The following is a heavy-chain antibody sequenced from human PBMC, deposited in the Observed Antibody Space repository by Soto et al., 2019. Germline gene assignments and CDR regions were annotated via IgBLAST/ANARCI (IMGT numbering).Heavy chain of an antibody. CDR1: GFTFRSFT. J-gene: IGHJ5*02. Sequence: GGSLRLSCAASGFTFRSFTMNWVRQAPGKGLEWVSTISSNSAYIYYTDALRGRFTITRDNAKNSLHLQMNSLRAEDTAVYYCSRDASRDSSARSWFDPWGQGTLVTVSS. CDR2: ISSNSAYI. V-gene: IGHV3-21*01. CDR3: SRDASRDSSARSWFDP. D-gene: IGHD6-13*01.